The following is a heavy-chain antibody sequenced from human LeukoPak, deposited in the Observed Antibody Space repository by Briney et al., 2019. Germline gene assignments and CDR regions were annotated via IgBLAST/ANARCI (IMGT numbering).Heavy chain of an antibody. D-gene: IGHD2-15*01. CDR1: GGSFSGYY. J-gene: IGHJ4*02. CDR3: ARTSGYCSGGSCYSFDY. Sequence: PSETLSLTCAVYGGSFSGYYWSWIRQPPGKGLEWIGEINHSGSTNYNPSLKSRVTISVDTSKNQFSLKLSSVTAADTAVYYCARTSGYCSGGSCYSFDYWGQGTLVTVSS. V-gene: IGHV4-34*01. CDR2: INHSGST.